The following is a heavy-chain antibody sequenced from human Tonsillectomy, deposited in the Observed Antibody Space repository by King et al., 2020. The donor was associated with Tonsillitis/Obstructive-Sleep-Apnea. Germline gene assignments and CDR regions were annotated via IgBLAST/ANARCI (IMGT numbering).Heavy chain of an antibody. V-gene: IGHV3-30*04. Sequence: AQLVQSGGGVVQPGRSLRLSCAASGCTFSSYAMHWVRQAPGKGLEWVAVISYDGTNKYYADSVKGRFTISRDNSKNTLYLQMNSLRAEDTAVYYCARERLDSSGWYPDYYYCGMDVWGQGTTVTVSS. D-gene: IGHD6-19*01. J-gene: IGHJ6*02. CDR1: GCTFSSYA. CDR2: ISYDGTNK. CDR3: ARERLDSSGWYPDYYYCGMDV.